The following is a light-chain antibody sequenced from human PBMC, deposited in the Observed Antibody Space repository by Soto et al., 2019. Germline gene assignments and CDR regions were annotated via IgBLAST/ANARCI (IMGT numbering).Light chain of an antibody. CDR3: QQYYSTPRT. Sequence: DIVMTQSPDSLAVSLGERATINCKSSQSVLYSSNNKNYLAWYQQKPGQPPQLLIYWASTRESGVADRFSGSGSGTDFSLTISSLQAEDVAVYYCQQYYSTPRTFGPGTKVEIK. CDR1: QSVLYSSNNKNY. V-gene: IGKV4-1*01. CDR2: WAS. J-gene: IGKJ1*01.